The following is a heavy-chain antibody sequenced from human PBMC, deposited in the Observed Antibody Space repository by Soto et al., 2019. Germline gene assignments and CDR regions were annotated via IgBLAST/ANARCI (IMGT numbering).Heavy chain of an antibody. J-gene: IGHJ4*02. V-gene: IGHV4-39*02. CDR2: VFYTGTT. Sequence: PSETLSLTCSVSGGSINYNSYYWGWIRQPPGQGLEWIGSVFYTGTTYYSPSLESRVTISVDTYKNSFSLNLTSVTAADTAVYFCARIVVVSTVANVWGQGTLVTVSS. D-gene: IGHD4-4*01. CDR1: GGSINYNSYY. CDR3: ARIVVVSTVANV.